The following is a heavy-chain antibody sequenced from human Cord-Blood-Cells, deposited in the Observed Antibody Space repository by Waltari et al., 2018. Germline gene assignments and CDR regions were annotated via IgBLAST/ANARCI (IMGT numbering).Heavy chain of an antibody. J-gene: IGHJ3*02. CDR3: NTSIAAAGDAFDI. CDR2: IKSKTDGGTI. V-gene: IGHV3-15*01. CDR1: GFTFSNAW. D-gene: IGHD6-13*01. Sequence: EVQLVESGGGLVKPGGSLRLSCAASGFTFSNAWMSWVRPAPGKGLEWVGRIKSKTDGGTIDCAAPVKGRFTISRDESKNTLYLQMNSLKTEDTAVYYWNTSIAAAGDAFDIWGQGTMVTHSS.